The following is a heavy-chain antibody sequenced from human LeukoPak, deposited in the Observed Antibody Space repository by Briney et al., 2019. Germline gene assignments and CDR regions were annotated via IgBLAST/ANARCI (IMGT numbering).Heavy chain of an antibody. V-gene: IGHV4-34*01. D-gene: IGHD1-1*01. CDR1: GGSFSDYY. CDR3: ARVPFSTSGTRYYYYGMDV. Sequence: SETLSLTCAVYGGSFSDYYWSWIRQPPGKGLEWIGEINHSGSTNYNPSLKSRVTISVDTSKNQFSLKLSSVTAADTAAYYCARVPFSTSGTRYYYYGMDVWGQGTTVTVSS. CDR2: INHSGST. J-gene: IGHJ6*02.